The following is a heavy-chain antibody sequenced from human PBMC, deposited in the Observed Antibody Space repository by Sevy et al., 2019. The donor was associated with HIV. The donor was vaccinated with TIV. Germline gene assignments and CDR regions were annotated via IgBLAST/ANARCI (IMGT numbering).Heavy chain of an antibody. CDR2: FSFGCGEI. D-gene: IGHD2-8*01. CDR3: AREVGTNPHDY. Sequence: GGSLRLSCAASGFTFSKYSMSWVRQPPGKGLEWVSTFSFGCGEINYADSVKGRFTISRDNSKSSVYLQRNKLRPEDTAVYYWAREVGTNPHDYWGQGTLVTVSS. CDR1: GFTFSKYS. V-gene: IGHV3-23*01. J-gene: IGHJ4*02.